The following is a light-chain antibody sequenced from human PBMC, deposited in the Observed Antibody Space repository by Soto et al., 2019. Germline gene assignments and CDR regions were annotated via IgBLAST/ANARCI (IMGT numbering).Light chain of an antibody. CDR1: SSNIGRNT. CDR3: ASWDDSLNGVV. V-gene: IGLV1-44*01. Sequence: QSVLTQPPSASGTPGQRVTISCSGSSSNIGRNTVNWYQQFPGTAPKLLIHSNNQRPSGVPDRFSGSKSGTSASLAISGLQSEDEADYYCASWDDSLNGVVFGGGTKLTVL. J-gene: IGLJ2*01. CDR2: SNN.